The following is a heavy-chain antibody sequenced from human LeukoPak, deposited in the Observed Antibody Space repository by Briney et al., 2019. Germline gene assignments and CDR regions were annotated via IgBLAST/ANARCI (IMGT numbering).Heavy chain of an antibody. V-gene: IGHV1-8*01. CDR3: ARGYSGYDSSVYYYYYMDV. D-gene: IGHD5-12*01. CDR1: GYTFTSYD. Sequence: ASVKVSCEASGYTFTSYDINWVRQATGQGLEWMGWMNPNSGNTGYAQKFQGRVTMTRNTSISTAYMELSSLRSEDTAVYYCARGYSGYDSSVYYYYYMDVWGKGTTVTVSS. CDR2: MNPNSGNT. J-gene: IGHJ6*03.